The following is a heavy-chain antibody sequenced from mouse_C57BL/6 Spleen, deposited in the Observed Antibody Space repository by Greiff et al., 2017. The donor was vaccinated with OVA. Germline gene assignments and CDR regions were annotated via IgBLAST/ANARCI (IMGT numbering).Heavy chain of an antibody. D-gene: IGHD2-4*01. CDR2: IYPGSGNT. CDR3: ARSRYYDYDGYFDV. J-gene: IGHJ1*03. V-gene: IGHV1-76*01. Sequence: VQLQESGAELVRPGASVKLSCKASGYTFTDYYINWVKQRPGQGLEWIARIYPGSGNTYYNATFKGKATLTADKSSSTAYMQLSSLTSEDSAVYVCARSRYYDYDGYFDVWGTGTTVTVSS. CDR1: GYTFTDYY.